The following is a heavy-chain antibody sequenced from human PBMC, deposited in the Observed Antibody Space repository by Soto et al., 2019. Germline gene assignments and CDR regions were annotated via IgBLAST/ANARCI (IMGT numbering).Heavy chain of an antibody. V-gene: IGHV4-59*01. CDR3: ARQVVVAATPVGRYYYYYGMDV. CDR2: IYSSGST. Sequence: PSETLSLTCTVSGGSISSYYWSWIRQPPGKGLEWIGYIYSSGSTNYNPSLKSRVTISVDTSKNQFSLKLSSVTAADTAVYYCARQVVVAATPVGRYYYYYGMDVWGQGTTVTVSS. CDR1: GGSISSYY. J-gene: IGHJ6*02. D-gene: IGHD2-15*01.